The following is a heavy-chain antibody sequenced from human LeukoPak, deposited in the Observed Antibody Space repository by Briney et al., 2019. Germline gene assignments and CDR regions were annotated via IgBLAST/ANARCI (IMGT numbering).Heavy chain of an antibody. J-gene: IGHJ4*02. CDR1: GFTFSSYS. V-gene: IGHV3-23*01. D-gene: IGHD3-3*01. Sequence: PGGSLRLSCAASGFTFSSYSMNWVRRAPGKGLEWVSAISGSGGSTYYADSVKGRFTISRDNSKNTLYLQMNSLRAEDTAVYYCAKSFNWVGTYYDFWSGFSFDYWGQGTLVTVSS. CDR3: AKSFNWVGTYYDFWSGFSFDY. CDR2: ISGSGGST.